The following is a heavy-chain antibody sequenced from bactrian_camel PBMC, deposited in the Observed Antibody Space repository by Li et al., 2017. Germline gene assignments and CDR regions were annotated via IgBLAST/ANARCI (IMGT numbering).Heavy chain of an antibody. Sequence: HVQLVESGGGSVQAGGSLRLSCTASGATFDESDMGWYRHAQGNECELVASISMEGSTYVTDAVKGRFTISRDFAKNTVTLLMNSLKTEDTNVYYCAVDRVTPIWLGTCRERGAGYWGRGTQVTVS. CDR2: ISMEGST. V-gene: IGHV3S55*01. J-gene: IGHJ6*01. CDR1: GATFDESD. D-gene: IGHD1*01. CDR3: AVDRVTPIWLGTCRERGAGY.